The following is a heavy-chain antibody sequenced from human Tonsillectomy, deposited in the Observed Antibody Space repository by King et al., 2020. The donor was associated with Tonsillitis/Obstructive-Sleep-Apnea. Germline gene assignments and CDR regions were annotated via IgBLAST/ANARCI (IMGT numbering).Heavy chain of an antibody. CDR3: ARHGRAGAGTFYYYFGMDV. D-gene: IGHD6-13*01. V-gene: IGHV5-51*01. J-gene: IGHJ6*02. CDR1: GYTFTNYW. Sequence: QLVQSGAEVKKPGESLKISCKGSGYTFTNYWIGWVRQMPGKGLECMGTIYPGDSDRRYSRSFQGQVTISPDKSISTAYLQWSSLKDPDTAMYYCARHGRAGAGTFYYYFGMDVWGQGTTVTVSS. CDR2: IYPGDSDR.